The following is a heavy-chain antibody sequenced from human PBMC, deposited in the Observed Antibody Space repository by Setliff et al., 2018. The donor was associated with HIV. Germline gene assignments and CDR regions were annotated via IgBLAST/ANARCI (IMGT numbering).Heavy chain of an antibody. Sequence: PSETLSLTCTVSGGSSNSYYWSWIRQPPGKGLEWIGYIYTSGGTNYNPSLKSRVTISVDTPKNQFSLKLNSVTAADTAVYYCARATRTIFGVVYFDYWGQGTLVTVS. D-gene: IGHD3-3*01. J-gene: IGHJ4*02. CDR1: GGSSNSYY. CDR3: ARATRTIFGVVYFDY. CDR2: IYTSGGT. V-gene: IGHV4-4*09.